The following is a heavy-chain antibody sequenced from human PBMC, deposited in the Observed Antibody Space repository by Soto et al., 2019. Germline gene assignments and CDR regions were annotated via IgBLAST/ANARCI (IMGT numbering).Heavy chain of an antibody. J-gene: IGHJ4*02. Sequence: EVQLVESGGDLVQPGRSLRLSCAASGFTFNDYAMHWVRQAPGKGLEWVSGISWNSGNIGNADSVKGRFTISRDNAKNSLYLQMNSLRAEDTALYYCAIFRTVTTPFDYWGQGTLVTVSS. CDR2: ISWNSGNI. D-gene: IGHD4-17*01. CDR3: AIFRTVTTPFDY. CDR1: GFTFNDYA. V-gene: IGHV3-9*01.